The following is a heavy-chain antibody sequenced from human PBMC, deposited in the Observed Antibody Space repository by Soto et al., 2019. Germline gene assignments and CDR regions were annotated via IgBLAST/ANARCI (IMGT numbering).Heavy chain of an antibody. D-gene: IGHD5-18*01. V-gene: IGHV3-30-3*01. J-gene: IGHJ5*02. Sequence: QVQLVESGGGVVQPGRSLRLSCAASGFTFSSYAMHWVRQAPGKGLEWVAVISYDGSNKYYADSVKGRFTISRDNSKNTLYLQMNSLRAEDTAVYYCARDPRYSYGSGLWFDPWGQGTLVTVSS. CDR3: ARDPRYSYGSGLWFDP. CDR1: GFTFSSYA. CDR2: ISYDGSNK.